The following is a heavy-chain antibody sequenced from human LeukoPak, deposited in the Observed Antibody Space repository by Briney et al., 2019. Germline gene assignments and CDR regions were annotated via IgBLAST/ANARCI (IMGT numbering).Heavy chain of an antibody. CDR2: IYYSGST. D-gene: IGHD4-11*01. CDR3: ARDRPIELQSNPIIYYYYYGMDV. J-gene: IGHJ6*02. CDR1: GGSITSY. Sequence: PSETLSLTCTVSGGSITSYWSWIRQPPGKGLEWIGYIYYSGSTNYNPSLKSRVTISVDTSKNQFSLKLSSVTAADTAVYYCARDRPIELQSNPIIYYYYYGMDVWGQGTTVTVSS. V-gene: IGHV4-59*01.